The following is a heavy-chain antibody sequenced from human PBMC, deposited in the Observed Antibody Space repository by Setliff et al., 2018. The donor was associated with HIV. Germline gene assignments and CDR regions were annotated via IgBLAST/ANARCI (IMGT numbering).Heavy chain of an antibody. CDR2: ISHTGDT. D-gene: IGHD3-22*01. J-gene: IGHJ5*01. CDR3: ARYDMPSSDSSGYYYDS. V-gene: IGHV4-4*02. CDR1: GASIRDSKW. Sequence: SETLSLTCGVSGASIRDSKWWSWVRQAPGKRPEWIGEISHTGDTDSHSGNVNYNPSLKSRVTISVDASKNQFSLKVNSVTAADTAMYYCARYDMPSSDSSGYYYDSWGQGTLVTVSS.